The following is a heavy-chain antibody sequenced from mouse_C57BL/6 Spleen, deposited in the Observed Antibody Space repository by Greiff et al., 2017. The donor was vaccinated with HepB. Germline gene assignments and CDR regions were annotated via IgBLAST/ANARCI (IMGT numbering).Heavy chain of an antibody. CDR3: ARGGTTVVGPYYYAMDY. CDR1: GYTFTSYW. V-gene: IGHV1-64*01. CDR2: IHPNSGST. J-gene: IGHJ4*01. D-gene: IGHD1-1*01. Sequence: QVQLQQPGAELVKPGASVKLSCKASGYTFTSYWMHWVKQRPGQGLEWIGMIHPNSGSTNYNEKFKSKATLTVDKSSSTAYMQLSSLTSEDSAVYYCARGGTTVVGPYYYAMDYWGQGTSVTVSS.